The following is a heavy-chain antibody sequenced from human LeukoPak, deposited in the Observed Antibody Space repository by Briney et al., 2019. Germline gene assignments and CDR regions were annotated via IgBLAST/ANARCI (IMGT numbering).Heavy chain of an antibody. CDR3: AKDIRSYADYYYGMDV. D-gene: IGHD3-16*02. CDR2: ISWNSGTI. CDR1: GFTFDNYA. Sequence: GGSLRLSCAASGFTFDNYAIHWVRQPPGRGLEWVSGISWNSGTIGYADSVKGRLTISRDNAKNSLYLQMNSLGAEDTALYYCAKDIRSYADYYYGMDVWGQGTTVTVSS. J-gene: IGHJ6*02. V-gene: IGHV3-9*01.